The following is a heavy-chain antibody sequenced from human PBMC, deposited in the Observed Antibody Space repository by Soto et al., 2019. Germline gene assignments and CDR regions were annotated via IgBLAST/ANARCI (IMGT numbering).Heavy chain of an antibody. V-gene: IGHV3-23*01. J-gene: IGHJ4*02. CDR1: GVTFSSYA. Sequence: EVQPLESGGVLVQPGWSLRLSCAASGVTFSSYAMRWVRQAPGKGLEWVSAISGSGGSTYYADSVKGRFTISRDNSKNTLYLQMNSLRAEDTAVYYWARRGSGSYYDYWGQGTLVTVSS. CDR3: ARRGSGSYYDY. D-gene: IGHD1-26*01. CDR2: ISGSGGST.